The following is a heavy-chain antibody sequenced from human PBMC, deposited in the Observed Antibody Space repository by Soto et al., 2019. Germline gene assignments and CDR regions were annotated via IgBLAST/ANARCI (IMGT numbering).Heavy chain of an antibody. CDR1: GFTFSSYA. CDR2: ISGSGGST. J-gene: IGHJ4*02. CDR3: AKDGVVVPAAMADY. Sequence: PGGSLRLSCAASGFTFSSYAMSWVRQAPGKGLEWVSAISGSGGSTYCADSVKGRFTISRDNSKNTLYLQMSSLRAEDTAVYYCAKDGVVVPAAMADYWGQGTLVTVSS. D-gene: IGHD2-2*01. V-gene: IGHV3-23*01.